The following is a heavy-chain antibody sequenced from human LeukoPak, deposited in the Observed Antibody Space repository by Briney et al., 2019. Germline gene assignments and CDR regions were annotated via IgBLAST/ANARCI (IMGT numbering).Heavy chain of an antibody. CDR3: ARVVRAYCGGDCPFES. CDR2: IYYSGST. D-gene: IGHD2-21*02. CDR1: GGSISSSSYY. V-gene: IGHV4-39*07. Sequence: SETLSLTCTVSGGSISSSSYYWGWLRQPPGKGLEWIGSIYYSGSTYYNPSLKSRVTISEDTSKNQFSLKLRSVTAADTAIYYCARVVRAYCGGDCPFESWGQGTLVTVSS. J-gene: IGHJ4*02.